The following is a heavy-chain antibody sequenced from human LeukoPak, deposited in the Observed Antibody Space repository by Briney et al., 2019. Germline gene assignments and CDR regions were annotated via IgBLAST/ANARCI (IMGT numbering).Heavy chain of an antibody. CDR1: GLTFRKHW. CDR3: ARGLSGYSSSLGY. CDR2: ISSSGSTI. D-gene: IGHD6-6*01. Sequence: PGGSLRLSCAATGLTFRKHWMNWVRQAPGKGLEWVSYISSSGSTIYYADSVKGRFTISRDNAKNSLYLQMNSLRAEDTAVYYCARGLSGYSSSLGYWGQGTLVTVSS. J-gene: IGHJ4*02. V-gene: IGHV3-48*04.